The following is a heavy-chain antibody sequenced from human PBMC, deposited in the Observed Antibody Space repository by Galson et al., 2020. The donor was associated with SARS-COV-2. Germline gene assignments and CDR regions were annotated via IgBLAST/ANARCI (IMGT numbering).Heavy chain of an antibody. J-gene: IGHJ6*02. Sequence: ASLKVSCKASGYTFTSYGISWVRQAPGQGLEWMGWISAYNGNTNYAQKLQGRVTMTTDTSTSTAYMELRSLRSDDTAVYYCARDSGPPMYYDCWSGYSTTYYYGMDVWGQGTTVTVSS. D-gene: IGHD3-3*01. CDR2: ISAYNGNT. CDR1: GYTFTSYG. V-gene: IGHV1-18*01. CDR3: ARDSGPPMYYDCWSGYSTTYYYGMDV.